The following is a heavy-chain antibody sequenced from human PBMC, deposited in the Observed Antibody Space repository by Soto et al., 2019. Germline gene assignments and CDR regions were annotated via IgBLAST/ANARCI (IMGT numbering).Heavy chain of an antibody. CDR1: GYTFTSYY. V-gene: IGHV1-46*01. D-gene: IGHD3-3*01. CDR2: INPSGGIT. J-gene: IGHJ3*02. CDR3: ARRSIFTWSDAFDI. Sequence: QVELVQSGAEVKKPGASVKVSCKAAGYTFTSYYMHWVRQAPGQGLEWMGFINPSGGITTYAQKFQASVTMTSETSTSTGYMELRTLKSEDTAVYYCARRSIFTWSDAFDIWGQGTMVTVSA.